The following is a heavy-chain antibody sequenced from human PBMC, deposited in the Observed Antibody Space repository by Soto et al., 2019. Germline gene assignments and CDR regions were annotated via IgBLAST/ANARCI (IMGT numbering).Heavy chain of an antibody. V-gene: IGHV4-30-4*01. D-gene: IGHD3-22*01. Sequence: QVQLQESGPGLVKPSQTLSLTCTVSGGSISSGDYYWSWIRQPPGKGLEWIGYIYYSGSTYYNPSLKSRVTISVDTSKNQFSLKLSSVTAADTAVYYCARDHDSSGYHAQRDAFDIWGQGTMVTVSS. J-gene: IGHJ3*02. CDR2: IYYSGST. CDR1: GGSISSGDYY. CDR3: ARDHDSSGYHAQRDAFDI.